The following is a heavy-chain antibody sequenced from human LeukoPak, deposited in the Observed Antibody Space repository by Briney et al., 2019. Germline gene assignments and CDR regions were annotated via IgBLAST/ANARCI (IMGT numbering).Heavy chain of an antibody. CDR3: ARFYCSSTSCRRGYFQH. D-gene: IGHD2-2*01. V-gene: IGHV1-69*13. J-gene: IGHJ1*01. CDR2: IIPIFGTA. CDR1: GGTFSSYA. Sequence: GASVKVSCKASGGTFSSYAISWVRQAPGQGLEWMGGIIPIFGTANYAQEFQGRVTITADESTSTDYMELSSLRSEDTAVYYCARFYCSSTSCRRGYFQHWGQGTLVTVSS.